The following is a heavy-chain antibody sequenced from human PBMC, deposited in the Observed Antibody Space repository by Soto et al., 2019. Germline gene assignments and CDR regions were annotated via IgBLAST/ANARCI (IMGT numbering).Heavy chain of an antibody. CDR1: RFTLSSYG. CDR3: ATVWGDTAMEY. D-gene: IGHD5-18*01. V-gene: IGHV3-30*03. J-gene: IGHJ4*02. CDR2: ISYDGSNK. Sequence: QVQLVESGGGVVQPGTYLKLSCEASRFTLSSYGMHWVRQAPGKGLEWVAAISYDGSNKYYADSVKGRFTISRDNSKDPLYLQMNSLRAEDTALYSCATVWGDTAMEYWGQGTGVTVSP.